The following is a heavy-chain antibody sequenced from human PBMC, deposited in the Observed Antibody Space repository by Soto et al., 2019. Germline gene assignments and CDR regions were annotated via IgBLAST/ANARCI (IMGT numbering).Heavy chain of an antibody. D-gene: IGHD1-26*01. J-gene: IGHJ6*02. Sequence: ASVKVSCKASGYTFTSYGISWVRQAPGQGLEWMGWISAYNGNTNYAQKLQGRVTMTTDTSTSTAYMELRSLRSDDTAVYYCARDVGATSPYYYYGMDVWGQGTTVTVSS. V-gene: IGHV1-18*01. CDR2: ISAYNGNT. CDR3: ARDVGATSPYYYYGMDV. CDR1: GYTFTSYG.